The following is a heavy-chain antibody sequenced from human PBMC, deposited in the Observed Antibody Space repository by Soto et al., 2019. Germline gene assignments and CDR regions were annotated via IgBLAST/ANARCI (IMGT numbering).Heavy chain of an antibody. D-gene: IGHD1-26*01. CDR3: ASLWDRYYGMDV. V-gene: IGHV1-2*02. Sequence: ASVKVSCKAPGYTFTGYYMHWVRQAPGQGLEWMGWINPNSGGTNYAQKFQGRVTMTRDTSISTAYMELSRLRFDDTAVYYCASLWDRYYGMDVWGQGTTVTVSS. CDR1: GYTFTGYY. J-gene: IGHJ6*02. CDR2: INPNSGGT.